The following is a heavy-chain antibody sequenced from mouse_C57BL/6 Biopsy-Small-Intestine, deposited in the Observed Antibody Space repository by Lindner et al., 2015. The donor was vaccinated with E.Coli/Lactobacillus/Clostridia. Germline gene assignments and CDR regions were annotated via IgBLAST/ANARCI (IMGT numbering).Heavy chain of an antibody. Sequence: VQLQESGGGLVKPGGSLKPSCEASGFTFSTYAMSWVRQTPEKRLEWVAAINSNGGNTYYPDTVKDRFTISRDNAKNTLYLQISSLRSEDTALYCCVRHDPFDYGDYDPLELRKGNAMDYWGQGTSVTVSS. D-gene: IGHD2-13*01. CDR2: INSNGGNT. J-gene: IGHJ4*01. V-gene: IGHV5-6-2*01. CDR1: GFTFSTYA. CDR3: VRHDPFDYGDYDPLELRKGNAMDY.